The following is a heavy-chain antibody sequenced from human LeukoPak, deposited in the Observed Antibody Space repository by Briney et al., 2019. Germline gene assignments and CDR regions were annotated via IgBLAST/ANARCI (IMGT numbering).Heavy chain of an antibody. V-gene: IGHV4-34*01. J-gene: IGHJ6*03. CDR1: GGSFSGYY. CDR2: INHSGST. CDR3: ARVGGASSGYYYSYYYYYMDV. Sequence: SETLSLTCAVYGGSFSGYYWSWIRQPPGKGLEWIGEINHSGSTNYNPSLTSRVTISVDTSKNQFSLKLSSVTAADTAVYYCARVGGASSGYYYSYYYYYMDVWGKGTTVTVSS. D-gene: IGHD3-22*01.